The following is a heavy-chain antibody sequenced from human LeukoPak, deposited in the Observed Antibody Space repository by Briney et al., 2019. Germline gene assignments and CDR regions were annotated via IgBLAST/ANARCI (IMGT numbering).Heavy chain of an antibody. CDR3: ARDKGRIAIGAPKDSFDV. D-gene: IGHD6-6*01. Sequence: GVSVRLSCAASGFTFSRSGMSWFRQAPGKGLAWVSAINRYHGGPYLARSVRGRFAISSDNSRNPVYLQMNYLRAEDTAIYFCARDKGRIAIGAPKDSFDVWGQGTTVTVSS. J-gene: IGHJ3*01. CDR1: GFTFSRSG. CDR2: INRYHGGP. V-gene: IGHV3-23*01.